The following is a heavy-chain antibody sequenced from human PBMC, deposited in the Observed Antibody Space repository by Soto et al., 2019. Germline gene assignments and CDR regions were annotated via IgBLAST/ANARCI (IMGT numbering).Heavy chain of an antibody. CDR2: INHSGST. CDR1: GGSFSGYY. CDR3: ARGGVGYCSSTSCYGHYGMDV. J-gene: IGHJ6*02. D-gene: IGHD2-2*01. Sequence: LTCAVYGGSFSGYYWSWIRQPPGKGLEWIGEINHSGSTNYNPSLKSRVTISVDTSKNQFSLKLSSVTAADTAVYYCARGGVGYCSSTSCYGHYGMDVWGQGTTVTVSS. V-gene: IGHV4-34*01.